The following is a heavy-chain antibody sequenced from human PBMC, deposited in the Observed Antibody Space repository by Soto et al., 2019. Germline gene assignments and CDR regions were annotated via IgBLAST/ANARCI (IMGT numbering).Heavy chain of an antibody. V-gene: IGHV4-4*02. CDR3: AGRAVARPL. J-gene: IGHJ1*01. D-gene: IGHD6-19*01. CDR1: GGSISSSNW. CDR2: ISHSGST. Sequence: PSETLSLTCTVSGGSISSSNWWTWVRQPPGKGLEWIGEISHSGSTNYNPSLKSRVTVSLDKSKNQFSLELNSVTAADTAFYYCAGRAVARPLWAQGTLVPVSS.